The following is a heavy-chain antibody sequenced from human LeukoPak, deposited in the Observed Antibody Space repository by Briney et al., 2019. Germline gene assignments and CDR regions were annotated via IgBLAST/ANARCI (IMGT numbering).Heavy chain of an antibody. Sequence: GGSLRLSCAASGFSFRTYAMHWVRQAPGKGLEWVAVLSFDSRDIHYADSVRGRFSISRDNAKNSLYLQMNSLRAEDTAVYYCARDSYNPRLWGQGTLVTVSS. D-gene: IGHD1-14*01. CDR3: ARDSYNPRL. CDR2: LSFDSRDI. V-gene: IGHV3-30*04. CDR1: GFSFRTYA. J-gene: IGHJ4*02.